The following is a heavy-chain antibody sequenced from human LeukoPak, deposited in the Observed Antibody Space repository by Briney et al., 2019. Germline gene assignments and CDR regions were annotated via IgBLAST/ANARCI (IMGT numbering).Heavy chain of an antibody. Sequence: SETLSLTCTVSGGSISSYYWSWIRQPPGKGLGWIGYIYYSGSTNYNPSLKSRVTISVDTSKNQFSLKLSSVTAADTAVYYWARAVPYGSGWYPDYWGQGSLVTVSS. CDR1: GGSISSYY. J-gene: IGHJ4*02. V-gene: IGHV4-59*01. D-gene: IGHD6-19*01. CDR3: ARAVPYGSGWYPDY. CDR2: IYYSGST.